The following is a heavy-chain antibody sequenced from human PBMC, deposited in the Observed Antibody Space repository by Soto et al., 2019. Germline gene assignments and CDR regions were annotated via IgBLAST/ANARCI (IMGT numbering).Heavy chain of an antibody. V-gene: IGHV3-23*01. J-gene: IGHJ3*02. Sequence: QSGGSLRLSCAASGFTFSSYAMSWVRRAPGKGLEWVSAISGSGGSTYYADSVKGRFTISRDNSKNTLYLQMNSLRAEDTAVYYCAKVKAGTLSAFDIWGQGTMVTVSS. D-gene: IGHD6-13*01. CDR2: ISGSGGST. CDR1: GFTFSSYA. CDR3: AKVKAGTLSAFDI.